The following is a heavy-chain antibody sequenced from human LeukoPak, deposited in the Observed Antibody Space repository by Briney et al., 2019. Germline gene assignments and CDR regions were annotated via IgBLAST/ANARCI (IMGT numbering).Heavy chain of an antibody. Sequence: PGGSLRLSCAASGFTLSIYAMHWDRQAPGKGLEYVSAISSNGGSTYYADSVKGRFTISRDNSKNTLYLQMSSLRAEDTAVYYCVKDTTDDFWSGYSFDYWGQGTLVTVSS. J-gene: IGHJ4*02. CDR2: ISSNGGST. V-gene: IGHV3-64D*09. CDR1: GFTLSIYA. CDR3: VKDTTDDFWSGYSFDY. D-gene: IGHD3-3*01.